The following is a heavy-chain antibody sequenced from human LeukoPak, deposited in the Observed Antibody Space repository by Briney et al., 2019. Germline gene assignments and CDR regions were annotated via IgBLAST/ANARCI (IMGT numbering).Heavy chain of an antibody. CDR3: AKERVPYYYDSSGPFDY. V-gene: IGHV3-30*18. D-gene: IGHD3-22*01. Sequence: TGGSLRLSCAASGFTFSSYGMHWVRQAPGKGLEWVAVISYDGSNKYYADSVKGRFTTSRDNSKNTLYLQMNSLRAEDTAVYYCAKERVPYYYDSSGPFDYWGQGTLVTVSS. J-gene: IGHJ4*02. CDR1: GFTFSSYG. CDR2: ISYDGSNK.